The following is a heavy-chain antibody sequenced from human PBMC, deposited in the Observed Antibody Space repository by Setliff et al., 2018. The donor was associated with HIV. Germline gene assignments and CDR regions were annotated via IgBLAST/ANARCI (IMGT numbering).Heavy chain of an antibody. CDR2: ISGSGDIT. V-gene: IGHV3-23*01. CDR3: AKTQTVITVYGPFDS. CDR1: GFIFRSYA. Sequence: PGGSLRLSCAASGFIFRSYAVSWVRQAPGKGLEWVSVISGSGDITYYRESVKGRFTVSRDNSNNTVYLQMNSLRAEDTAMYYCAKTQTVITVYGPFDSWGQGTPVTVSS. D-gene: IGHD4-4*01. J-gene: IGHJ4*02.